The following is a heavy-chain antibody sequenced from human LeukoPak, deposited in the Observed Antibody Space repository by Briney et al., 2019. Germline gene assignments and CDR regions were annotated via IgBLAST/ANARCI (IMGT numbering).Heavy chain of an antibody. V-gene: IGHV4-4*09. CDR3: ARLDSGYDAFDI. Sequence: SETLSLTCTVSGGSISSYYWSWIRQPPGKGLEWIGYIYTSGSTNYNPSLKSRVTISVDTSKNQFSLKLSSVTAADTAVYYCARLDSGYDAFDIWGQGTMVTVSS. CDR1: GGSISSYY. D-gene: IGHD5-12*01. J-gene: IGHJ3*02. CDR2: IYTSGST.